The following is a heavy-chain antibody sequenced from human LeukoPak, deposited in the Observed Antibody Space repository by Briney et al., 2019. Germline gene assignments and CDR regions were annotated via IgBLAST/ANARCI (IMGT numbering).Heavy chain of an antibody. Sequence: PSETLSLTCTVSGGSISDYYWSWIRQPPGKGLEWIGYFSNSGTNNHNPSLKGRVTMSVDTSKNQFSLKLSSVTAADTAVYYCARGSNWGDYWGQGTLVTVSS. D-gene: IGHD7-27*01. CDR1: GGSISDYY. J-gene: IGHJ4*02. CDR2: FSNSGTN. V-gene: IGHV4-59*12. CDR3: ARGSNWGDY.